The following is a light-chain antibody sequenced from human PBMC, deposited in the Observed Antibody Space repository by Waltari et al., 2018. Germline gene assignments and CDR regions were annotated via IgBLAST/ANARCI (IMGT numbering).Light chain of an antibody. Sequence: VLTQSPGTPSLSPGERATLSCRASQRLTKNYLAWYQQKPGQAPRLLIYGASSRAAGMPDRFSGSGSGTDFTLTISRLEPEDFAVYYCQQYGSSIMYTFGQGTKLEIK. J-gene: IGKJ2*01. CDR3: QQYGSSIMYT. CDR1: QRLTKNY. V-gene: IGKV3-20*01. CDR2: GAS.